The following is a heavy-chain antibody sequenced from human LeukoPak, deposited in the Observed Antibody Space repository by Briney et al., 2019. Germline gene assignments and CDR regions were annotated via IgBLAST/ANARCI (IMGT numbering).Heavy chain of an antibody. V-gene: IGHV3-11*01. Sequence: GGSLRLSCAASGFTFSDYYMSWIRQAPGKGLEWVSYISSSGSTIYYADSVKGRFTISRDNAKKSLYLQMNSLRGEDTAVYYCAGGGYNSGWYSSPDYWGQGTLVTVSS. CDR2: ISSSGSTI. D-gene: IGHD6-19*01. CDR3: AGGGYNSGWYSSPDY. CDR1: GFTFSDYY. J-gene: IGHJ4*02.